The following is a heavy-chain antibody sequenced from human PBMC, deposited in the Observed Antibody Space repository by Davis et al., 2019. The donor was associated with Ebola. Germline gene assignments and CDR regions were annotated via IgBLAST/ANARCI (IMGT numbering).Heavy chain of an antibody. D-gene: IGHD3-16*02. J-gene: IGHJ4*02. CDR1: GFTFSSYA. CDR3: ARDGGYDYVWGSYRSFDY. V-gene: IGHV3-30-3*01. Sequence: GESLKISCAASGFTFSSYAMHWVRQAPGKGLEWVAVISYDGSNKYYADSVKGRFTISRDNSKNTLYLQMNSLRAEDTAVYYCARDGGYDYVWGSYRSFDYWGQGTLVTVSS. CDR2: ISYDGSNK.